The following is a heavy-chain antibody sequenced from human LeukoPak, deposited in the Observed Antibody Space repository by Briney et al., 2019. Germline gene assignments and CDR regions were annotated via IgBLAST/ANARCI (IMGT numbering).Heavy chain of an antibody. D-gene: IGHD1-26*01. CDR1: GFTFSNAW. V-gene: IGHV3-21*01. Sequence: GGSLRLSCVASGFTFSNAWMSWVRQAPGKGLEWVSSISESDGTTNYADSVKGRFTISRDNAKNSLYLQMNSLRAEDTAVYYCAREALSGSYSGYYFDYWGQGTLVTVSS. J-gene: IGHJ4*02. CDR3: AREALSGSYSGYYFDY. CDR2: ISESDGTT.